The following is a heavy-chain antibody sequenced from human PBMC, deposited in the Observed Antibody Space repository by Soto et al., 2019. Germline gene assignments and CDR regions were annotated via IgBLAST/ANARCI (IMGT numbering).Heavy chain of an antibody. J-gene: IGHJ4*02. Sequence: QVQLQESGPGLVKPSETLSLTCTVSGGPVSSGSYYWSWIRQPPGKGLEWIGYVYYSGSTNYNPSLKSRVTITVDTSKNQFSLEPSSVAAGDTAVYYCARDHRRHCYPDYWGQGTLVTVSS. D-gene: IGHD2-15*01. CDR2: VYYSGST. CDR1: GGPVSSGSYY. V-gene: IGHV4-61*01. CDR3: ARDHRRHCYPDY.